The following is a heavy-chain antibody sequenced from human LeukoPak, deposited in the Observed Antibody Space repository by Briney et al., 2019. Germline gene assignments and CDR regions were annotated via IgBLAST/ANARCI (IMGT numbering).Heavy chain of an antibody. Sequence: PGGSLRLSCGASGFAFSSSSLNWVRQAPGKGLEGVSSISISSSYIYYADSVKGRFTISRDNAKNSLYLQLNSLRAEDPAVYYCAIVRVRVLNSYGMDVWGDGDTVTVSS. D-gene: IGHD3-10*01. J-gene: IGHJ6*04. V-gene: IGHV3-21*01. CDR2: ISISSSYI. CDR3: AIVRVRVLNSYGMDV. CDR1: GFAFSSSS.